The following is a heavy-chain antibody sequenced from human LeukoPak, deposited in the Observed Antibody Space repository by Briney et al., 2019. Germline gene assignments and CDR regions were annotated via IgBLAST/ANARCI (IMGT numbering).Heavy chain of an antibody. CDR2: TYHSGIP. J-gene: IGHJ5*02. Sequence: LPLNCTCSGGSIRSGGYYWSWIRQPPGKGLGGIGYTYHSGIPYYIPSLKSRFNIPIDRSKQQFSLKLSSGTAGGTAVSYCARIVGATPGRCLYSWFDPWGQGTLVTVSS. CDR3: ARIVGATPGRCLYSWFDP. V-gene: IGHV4-30-2*01. D-gene: IGHD1-26*01. CDR1: GGSIRSGGYY.